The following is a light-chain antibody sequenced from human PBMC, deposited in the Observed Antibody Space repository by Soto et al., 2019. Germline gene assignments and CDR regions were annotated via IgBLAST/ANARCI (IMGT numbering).Light chain of an antibody. V-gene: IGLV2-8*01. Sequence: LTQPPSASGSPGQSVTISCTGTSSDVGGYNYVSWYQQHPGKAPKLMIYEVSKRPSGVPDRFSGSKSGNTASLTVSGLQAEDEADYYCCSYAGSNNLGVFGTGTKVTVL. CDR2: EVS. J-gene: IGLJ1*01. CDR3: CSYAGSNNLGV. CDR1: SSDVGGYNY.